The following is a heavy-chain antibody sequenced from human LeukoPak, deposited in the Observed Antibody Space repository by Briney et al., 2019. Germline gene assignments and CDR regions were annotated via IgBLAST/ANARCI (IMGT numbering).Heavy chain of an antibody. D-gene: IGHD2-2*01. CDR3: ARGYCSSTSCYLGYAFDI. Sequence: ASVKVSCKVSGYTLTELSMHWVRQAPGKGLEWMGGFDPEDGETIYAQKFQGRVTMTEDTSTDTAYMELSSLRSEDTAVYYCARGYCSSTSCYLGYAFDIWGQGTMVTVSS. CDR2: FDPEDGET. CDR1: GYTLTELS. V-gene: IGHV1-24*01. J-gene: IGHJ3*02.